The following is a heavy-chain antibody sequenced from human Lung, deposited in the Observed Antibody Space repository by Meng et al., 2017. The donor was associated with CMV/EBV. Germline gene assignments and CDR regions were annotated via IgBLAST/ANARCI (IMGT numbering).Heavy chain of an antibody. D-gene: IGHD2-8*01. J-gene: IGHJ3*02. CDR3: AKDDTSGNGVYDAFDI. CDR2: IGSPGDT. CDR1: GFTFSVHA. V-gene: IGHV3-23*01. Sequence: SCAAAGFTFSVHAMSWVRQAPGKGLKWVSTIGSPGDTFYADSVRGRFTISRDNSKNTLYLQMNSLRAEDTAVYYCAKDDTSGNGVYDAFDIWGQAXMVTVSS.